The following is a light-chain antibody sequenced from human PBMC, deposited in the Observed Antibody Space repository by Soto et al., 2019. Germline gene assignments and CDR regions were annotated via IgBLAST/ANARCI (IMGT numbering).Light chain of an antibody. V-gene: IGKV1-5*03. J-gene: IGKJ1*01. CDR1: QSSNW. CDR3: QHYDTYSPMWT. CDR2: EAS. Sequence: DIQLAQSPSTLSASVGDRITITCRATQSSNWLAWYQQNPGKAPKLLIFEASRLESGVPSRFSGSGAGTEFTLTISSLQPDDFGTYYCQHYDTYSPMWTFGQGTKVDVK.